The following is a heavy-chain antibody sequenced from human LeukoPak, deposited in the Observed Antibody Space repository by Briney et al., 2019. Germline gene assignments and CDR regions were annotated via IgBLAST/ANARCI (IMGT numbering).Heavy chain of an antibody. Sequence: ASVKVSCKASGYTFTSYYMHWVRQAPGQGLEWMGIINPSGGSTSYAQKFQGRVTMTRDMSTSTAYMELRSLTSDDTAVYYCARSGRGTYYYFDLWGQGTLVTVSS. CDR1: GYTFTSYY. V-gene: IGHV1-46*01. CDR2: INPSGGST. D-gene: IGHD3-10*01. J-gene: IGHJ4*02. CDR3: ARSGRGTYYYFDL.